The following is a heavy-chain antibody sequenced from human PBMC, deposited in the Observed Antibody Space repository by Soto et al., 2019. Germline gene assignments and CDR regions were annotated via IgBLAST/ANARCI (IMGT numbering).Heavy chain of an antibody. CDR2: ISGSDGST. Sequence: PGGSLRLSCAASGFTFSSYAMSWVRQAPGKGLEWVSTISGSDGSTYYADSVKGRFTISRDNSKNTLYLQMNSLRAEDMAVYYFAKEYSSGWYYFDYWGQGTLVTV. J-gene: IGHJ4*02. CDR1: GFTFSSYA. V-gene: IGHV3-23*01. D-gene: IGHD6-19*01. CDR3: AKEYSSGWYYFDY.